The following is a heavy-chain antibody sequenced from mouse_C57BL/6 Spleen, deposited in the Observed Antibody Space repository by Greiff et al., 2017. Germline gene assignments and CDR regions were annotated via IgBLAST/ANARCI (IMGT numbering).Heavy chain of an antibody. D-gene: IGHD2-2*01. Sequence: QVQLKQSGAELVKPGASVKISCKASGYTFTDYYINWVKQRPGQGLEWIGKLGPGSGSTYYNEKFKGKATLTADKSSSTAYMQLSSLTSEDSAVYFCARGSYGYDGGYYYAMDYWGQGTSVTVSS. V-gene: IGHV1-77*01. CDR3: ARGSYGYDGGYYYAMDY. CDR1: GYTFTDYY. J-gene: IGHJ4*01. CDR2: LGPGSGST.